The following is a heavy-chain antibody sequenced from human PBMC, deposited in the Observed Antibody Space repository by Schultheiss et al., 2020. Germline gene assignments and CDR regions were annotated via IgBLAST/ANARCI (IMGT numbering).Heavy chain of an antibody. CDR2: ISYDGSNK. J-gene: IGHJ5*02. Sequence: GESLKISCAASGFTFSSYAMHWVRQAPGKGLEWVAVISYDGSNKYYADSVKGRFTISRDNSKNTLYLQMNSLRAEDTAVYYCARADGDYYNWFDPWGQGTLVTVYS. V-gene: IGHV3-30-3*01. CDR1: GFTFSSYA. D-gene: IGHD4-17*01. CDR3: ARADGDYYNWFDP.